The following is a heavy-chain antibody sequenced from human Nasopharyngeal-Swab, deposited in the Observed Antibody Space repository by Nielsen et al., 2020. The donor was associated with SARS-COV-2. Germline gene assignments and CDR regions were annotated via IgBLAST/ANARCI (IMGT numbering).Heavy chain of an antibody. J-gene: IGHJ4*02. Sequence: SETLSLTCTVSGGSISSSSYYWGWIRQPPGKGLEWIGSIYYSGSTYYNPSLKSRVTISVDTSKNQFSLKLSSVTAADTAVYYCARQGIYYYDSSGYYLFDYWGQGTLVTVSS. V-gene: IGHV4-39*01. D-gene: IGHD3-22*01. CDR2: IYYSGST. CDR1: GGSISSSSYY. CDR3: ARQGIYYYDSSGYYLFDY.